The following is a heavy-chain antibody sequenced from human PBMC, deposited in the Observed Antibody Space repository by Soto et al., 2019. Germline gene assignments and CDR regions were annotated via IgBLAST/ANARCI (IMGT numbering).Heavy chain of an antibody. J-gene: IGHJ3*01. Sequence: GGSLRLSFSASGFALGSYAMHWVRQAPGKGLEYVSSISSNGISTYYADSVKGRFTISRDNSKNTLYIQMNSLRPDDTALYYCVKDEGFCSGGNCYSVARGGFDLWGQGTMVTVSS. CDR2: ISSNGIST. CDR3: VKDEGFCSGGNCYSVARGGFDL. CDR1: GFALGSYA. D-gene: IGHD2-15*01. V-gene: IGHV3-64D*06.